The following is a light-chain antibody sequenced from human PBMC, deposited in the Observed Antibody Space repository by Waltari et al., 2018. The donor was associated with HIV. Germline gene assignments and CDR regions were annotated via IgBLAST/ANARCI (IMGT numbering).Light chain of an antibody. Sequence: QSVLTQPPSVSEAPRQRVTISCSGSSYNIGNNAVNWYQQLPGKPPKLLIYYDDLLASGVSDRFSGSKSGTSASLAISGLQSEDESDYYCAAWDDSLNGVVFGGGTKLTVL. J-gene: IGLJ2*01. V-gene: IGLV1-36*01. CDR3: AAWDDSLNGVV. CDR1: SYNIGNNA. CDR2: YDD.